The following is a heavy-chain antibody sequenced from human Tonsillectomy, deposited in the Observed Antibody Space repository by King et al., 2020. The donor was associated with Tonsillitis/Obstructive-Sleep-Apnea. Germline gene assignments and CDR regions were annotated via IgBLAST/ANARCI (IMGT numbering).Heavy chain of an antibody. V-gene: IGHV1-69*10. CDR3: ARELFCMWGGGGGSFDY. CDR2: IIPILGIA. J-gene: IGHJ4*02. CDR1: GGTFSSYA. Sequence: VQLVQSGAEVKKPGSSVKVSCKASGGTFSSYAISWVRQAPGQGLEWMGGIIPILGIANYAQKFQGRVTITADKSTSTAYMELSSLRSEDTAVYYCARELFCMWGGGGGSFDYWGQGTLVTVSS. D-gene: IGHD2-8*01.